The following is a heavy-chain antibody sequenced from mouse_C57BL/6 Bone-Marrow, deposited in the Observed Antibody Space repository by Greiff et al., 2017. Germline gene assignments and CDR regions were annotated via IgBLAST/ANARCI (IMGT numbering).Heavy chain of an antibody. CDR1: YFAFMASA. J-gene: IGHJ4*01. V-gene: IGHV1-49*01. CDR3: ARGAAQAKDYAMDY. D-gene: IGHD3-2*02. CDR2: FTMYSDAT. Sequence: ESGAELVRPGSSVKLSCKDSYFAFMASAMHWVKQRPGHGLEWIGSFTMYSDATEYSENFKGKAPLTANTSSSTAYLELSSLTSEDSAVYYGARGAAQAKDYAMDYWGQGTSVTVSS.